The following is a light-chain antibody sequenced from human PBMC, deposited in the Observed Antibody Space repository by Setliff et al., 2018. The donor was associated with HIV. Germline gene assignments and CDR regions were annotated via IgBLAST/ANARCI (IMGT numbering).Light chain of an antibody. J-gene: IGLJ1*01. V-gene: IGLV2-14*01. Sequence: QSVLSQPASVSGSPGQSITIPCTGTPSDVGGFTLVSWYQKYPDRVPKLIIYDVKNRPSGVSDRFSGSKSGNTASLTVSGLQAEDEADYYCSSHGAIGVFGTGTKV. CDR2: DVK. CDR3: SSHGAIGV. CDR1: PSDVGGFTL.